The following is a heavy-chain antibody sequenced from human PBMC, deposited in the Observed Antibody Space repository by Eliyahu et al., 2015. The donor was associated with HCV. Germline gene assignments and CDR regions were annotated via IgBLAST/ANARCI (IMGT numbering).Heavy chain of an antibody. D-gene: IGHD3-22*01. V-gene: IGHV5-51*01. J-gene: IGHJ6*02. Sequence: EVQLVQSGAEVKKPGESLKISCKGSGYSFTSYWIGWVRQMPGKGLEWMGIIYPGDSDTRYSPSFQGQVTISADKSISTAYLQWSSLKASDTAMYYCARLKEYYYDSRARSMDVWGQGTTVTVSS. CDR2: IYPGDSDT. CDR3: ARLKEYYYDSRARSMDV. CDR1: GYSFTSYW.